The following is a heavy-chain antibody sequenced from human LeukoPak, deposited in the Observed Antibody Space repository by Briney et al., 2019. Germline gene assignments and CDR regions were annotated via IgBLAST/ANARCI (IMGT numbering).Heavy chain of an antibody. CDR3: ARAPAYSSSWYFSGGPSRD. V-gene: IGHV3-74*01. CDR1: ELTFSTYG. CDR2: INSVGSTT. Sequence: GGPLRFSGAASELTFSTYGMHWCGKAPGKGLVWFSRINSVGSTTSYADSVQGRFTISRDNAKTTLYLQMNSLRAEDTAVYYCARAPAYSSSWYFSGGPSRDCGQGTLVTVSS. J-gene: IGHJ1*01. D-gene: IGHD6-13*01.